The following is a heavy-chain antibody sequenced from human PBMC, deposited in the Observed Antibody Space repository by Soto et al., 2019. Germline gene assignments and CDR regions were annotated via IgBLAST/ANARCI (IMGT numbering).Heavy chain of an antibody. CDR3: AREGDPPGGFDP. D-gene: IGHD3-10*01. J-gene: IGHJ5*02. Sequence: SETLSLTXAVSGGSISSGGYSWSWIRQPPGKGLEWIGYIYHSGSTYYNPSLKSRVTISVDRSKNQFSLKLSSVTAADTAVYYCAREGDPPGGFDPWGQGTLVTVSS. CDR2: IYHSGST. V-gene: IGHV4-30-2*01. CDR1: GGSISSGGYS.